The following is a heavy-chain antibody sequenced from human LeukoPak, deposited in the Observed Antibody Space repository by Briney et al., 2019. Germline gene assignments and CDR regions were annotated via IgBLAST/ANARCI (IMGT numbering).Heavy chain of an antibody. V-gene: IGHV5-51*01. CDR3: ARLPWYYDFWSGYYTVSYYYYGMDV. Sequence: GESLKISCKGSGYIFTSYWIGWVRQMPGKGLEWMGIIYPGDSDTRYSPSFQGQVTISADKSISTAYLQWSSLKASDTAMYYCARLPWYYDFWSGYYTVSYYYYGMDVWGQGTTVTVSS. CDR2: IYPGDSDT. D-gene: IGHD3-3*01. CDR1: GYIFTSYW. J-gene: IGHJ6*02.